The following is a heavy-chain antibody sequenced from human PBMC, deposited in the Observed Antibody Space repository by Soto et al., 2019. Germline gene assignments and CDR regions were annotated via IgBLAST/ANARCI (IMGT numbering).Heavy chain of an antibody. Sequence: SETLSLTCTVSGGSISSSSYYWGWIRQPPGKGLEWIGSIYYSGSTYYNPSLKSRVTISVETSKNQFSLKLSSVTAADTAVYYCATDYGDPYWYFDLWGRGTLVTVSS. J-gene: IGHJ2*01. CDR3: ATDYGDPYWYFDL. D-gene: IGHD4-17*01. CDR2: IYYSGST. V-gene: IGHV4-39*01. CDR1: GGSISSSSYY.